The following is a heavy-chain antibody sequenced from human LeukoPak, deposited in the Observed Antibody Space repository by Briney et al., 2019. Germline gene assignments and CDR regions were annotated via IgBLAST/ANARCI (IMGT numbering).Heavy chain of an antibody. CDR2: ISYDGSNK. V-gene: IGHV3-30*18. CDR1: GFTFSSCG. CDR3: AKDQKRGYSYGYLFYYYYMDV. Sequence: GGSLRLSCAASGFTFSSCGMHWVRQAPGKGLEWVAVISYDGSNKYYADSVKGRFTISRDNSKNTLYLQMNSLRAEDTAVYYCAKDQKRGYSYGYLFYYYYMDVWGKGTTVTISS. D-gene: IGHD5-18*01. J-gene: IGHJ6*03.